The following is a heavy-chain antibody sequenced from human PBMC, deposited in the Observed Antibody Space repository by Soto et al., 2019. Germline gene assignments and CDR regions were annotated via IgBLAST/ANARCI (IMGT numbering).Heavy chain of an antibody. Sequence: QVQLQESGPGLVKPSQTLSLTCTVSGGSISSGDYYWSWIRQPPGKGLEWIGFIYYSGSTYYNPSRKRRVTISVDTSKNQFSLKLSSVTAADTAVYYCARERADGGKIYWGQGTLVTVSS. CDR3: ARERADGGKIY. CDR2: IYYSGST. CDR1: GGSISSGDYY. V-gene: IGHV4-30-4*01. D-gene: IGHD2-15*01. J-gene: IGHJ4*02.